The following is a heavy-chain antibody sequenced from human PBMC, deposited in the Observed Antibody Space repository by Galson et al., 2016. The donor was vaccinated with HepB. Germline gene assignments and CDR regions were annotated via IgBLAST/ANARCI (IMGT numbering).Heavy chain of an antibody. D-gene: IGHD3-10*01. J-gene: IGHJ3*02. CDR1: GFTYSTYW. CDR3: ARDPPGSTMGDAFDI. Sequence: SLRLSCATSGFTYSTYWMHWVRQAPGQGLEWVSVIYPGGGTKYADSVKDRFTLSTDNSKNTLYLQMNFLRAEDTAVYFCARDPPGSTMGDAFDIWGQGTMVTVSS. V-gene: IGHV3-66*01. CDR2: IYPGGGT.